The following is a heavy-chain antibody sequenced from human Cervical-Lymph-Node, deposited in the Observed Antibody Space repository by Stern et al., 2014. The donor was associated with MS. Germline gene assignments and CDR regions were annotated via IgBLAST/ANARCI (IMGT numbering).Heavy chain of an antibody. Sequence: EVQLVESGGGLVKPGGSLRLSCAASGFTFSRYSMNWVRQAPGQGLEWVSSISSTATYIYYSDSVSGRFTISRDNAKTALFLQMNSLRVEDTAVYYCAKYCSDSICNGFDHWGQGALVTVSS. J-gene: IGHJ4*02. D-gene: IGHD2-15*01. CDR3: AKYCSDSICNGFDH. V-gene: IGHV3-21*01. CDR1: GFTFSRYS. CDR2: ISSTATYI.